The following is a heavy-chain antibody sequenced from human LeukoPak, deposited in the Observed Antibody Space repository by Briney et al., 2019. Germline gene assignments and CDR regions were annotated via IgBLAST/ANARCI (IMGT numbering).Heavy chain of an antibody. J-gene: IGHJ4*02. Sequence: SQTLSLTCTVSGASISGGAYYWGWIRQLPGKGLEWIAYIYHNGSTYYNPSLKSRLTMSVVTSANQFSLKLNSVTAADTAVYYCARESSGTLVYWGQGTLVTVSS. V-gene: IGHV4-31*03. D-gene: IGHD3-22*01. CDR1: GASISGGAYY. CDR3: ARESSGTLVY. CDR2: IYHNGST.